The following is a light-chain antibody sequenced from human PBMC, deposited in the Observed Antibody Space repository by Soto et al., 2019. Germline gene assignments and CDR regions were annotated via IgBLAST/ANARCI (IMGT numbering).Light chain of an antibody. V-gene: IGKV3-20*01. CDR3: PLSCISPP. CDR1: QSRGSNF. CDR2: ASS. J-gene: IGKJ5*01. Sequence: MVLTQSAGSRAWSAGGRATLSCMTSQSRGSNFLAWYQHKPGQAPRLLIYASSNRATGIPDRFSGSASGTDFTLPINRLDPADFAVYYCPLSCISPPFGQGTRLEIK.